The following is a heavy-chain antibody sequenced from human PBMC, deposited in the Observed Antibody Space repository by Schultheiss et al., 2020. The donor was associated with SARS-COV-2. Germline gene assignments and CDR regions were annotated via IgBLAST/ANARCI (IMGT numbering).Heavy chain of an antibody. CDR1: GGSISSGGYY. D-gene: IGHD5-24*01. CDR3: ARGGDGYNVGGDYYYYGMDV. Sequence: SETLSLTCTVSGGSISSGGYYWSWIRQHPGKGLEWIGYIYYSGSTNYNPSLKSRVTISVDKSKNQFSLKLSSVTAADTAVYYCARGGDGYNVGGDYYYYGMDVWGQGTTVTVSS. J-gene: IGHJ6*02. V-gene: IGHV4-31*09. CDR2: IYYSGST.